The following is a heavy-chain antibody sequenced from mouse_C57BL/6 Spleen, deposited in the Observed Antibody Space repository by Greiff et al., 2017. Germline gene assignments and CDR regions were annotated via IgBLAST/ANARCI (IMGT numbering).Heavy chain of an antibody. CDR3: ALRYYYAMDY. CDR1: GYTFTSYW. J-gene: IGHJ4*01. V-gene: IGHV1-64*01. CDR2: IHPNSGST. D-gene: IGHD1-1*01. Sequence: QVQLKQPGAELVKPGASVKLSCKASGYTFTSYWMHWVKQRPGQGLEWIGMIHPNSGSTNYNEKFKSKATLTVDKSSSTAYMQLSSLTSEDSAVYYCALRYYYAMDYWGQGTSVTVSS.